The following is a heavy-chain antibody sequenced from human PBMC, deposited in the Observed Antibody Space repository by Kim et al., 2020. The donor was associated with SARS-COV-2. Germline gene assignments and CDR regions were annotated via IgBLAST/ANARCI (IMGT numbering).Heavy chain of an antibody. D-gene: IGHD3-10*01. Sequence: SETLSLTCAVSGGSISSGGYSWSWIRQPPGKGLEWIGYIYHSGSTYYNPSLKSRVTISVDRSKNQFSLKLSSVTAADTAVYYCAGIITMVRMNWFDPWGQGTLVTVSS. CDR3: AGIITMVRMNWFDP. CDR1: GGSISSGGYS. J-gene: IGHJ5*02. V-gene: IGHV4-30-2*01. CDR2: IYHSGST.